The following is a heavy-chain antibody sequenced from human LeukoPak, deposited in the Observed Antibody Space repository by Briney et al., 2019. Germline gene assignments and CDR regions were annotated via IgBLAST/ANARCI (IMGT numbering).Heavy chain of an antibody. CDR1: GGTFSSYA. CDR3: ARDHCSPGTCLGGH. Sequence: SVKVSCKASGGTFSSYAISWVRQAPGEGLEWIGRIIPSLDVANYAHKFQGRVTLSVDRDTATTYMEVTSLRSEDTAIYYCARDHCSPGTCLGGHWGQGTLVTVSS. D-gene: IGHD2-15*01. V-gene: IGHV1-69*04. J-gene: IGHJ4*02. CDR2: IIPSLDVA.